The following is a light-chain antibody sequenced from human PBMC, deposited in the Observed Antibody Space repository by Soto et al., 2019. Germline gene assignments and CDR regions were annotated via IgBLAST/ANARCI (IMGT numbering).Light chain of an antibody. CDR1: QSISSS. CDR2: GAS. J-gene: IGKJ2*01. V-gene: IGKV3-15*01. CDR3: QQYNNGPTYT. Sequence: ERGMTQSPATLSVSPGERATLSCRASQSISSSLAWYQQKPGQAPRLLIYGASTRATGIPARFSGSGSGTEFTLTISSLQSEAFAVYYCQQYNNGPTYTFGQGTKLEIK.